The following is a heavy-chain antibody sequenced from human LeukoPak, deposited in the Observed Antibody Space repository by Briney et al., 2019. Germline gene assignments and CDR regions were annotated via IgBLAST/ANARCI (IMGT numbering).Heavy chain of an antibody. V-gene: IGHV5-51*01. CDR3: AGVGPMVRAVITWFDP. J-gene: IGHJ5*02. D-gene: IGHD3-10*01. CDR1: GYSFTNYW. CDR2: IYPGDSDT. Sequence: GESLKISCKGSGYSFTNYWIAWVRQMPGKGLEWMGIIYPGDSDTRYSPSFQGQVTISVDKSISTAYLQWSSLKASDTAMYYCAGVGPMVRAVITWFDPWGQGTLVTVSS.